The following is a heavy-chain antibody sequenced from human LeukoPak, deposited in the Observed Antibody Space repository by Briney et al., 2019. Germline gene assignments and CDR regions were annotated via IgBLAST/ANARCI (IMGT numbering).Heavy chain of an antibody. CDR1: GFTFSSYW. CDR2: IKQEGNEN. D-gene: IGHD6-19*01. Sequence: VGSLRLSCAASGFTFSSYWMSWVRQAPGKGLEWVANIKQEGNENNYVHSVKGRFTISRDNAKNSLYLQMNTLRAEDTAVYYCARDPIEESGGLSGEYFQEWGQGHPVLVSS. CDR3: ARDPIEESGGLSGEYFQE. V-gene: IGHV3-7*01. J-gene: IGHJ1*01.